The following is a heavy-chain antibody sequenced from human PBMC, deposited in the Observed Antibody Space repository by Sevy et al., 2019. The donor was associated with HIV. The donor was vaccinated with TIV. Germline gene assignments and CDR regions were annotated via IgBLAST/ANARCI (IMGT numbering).Heavy chain of an antibody. Sequence: SETLSLTCTVSGGSISSRSYYWGWIRQPPGKGLEWIGSIYYSGSTYYNPSLKSRVTISVDTSRNQFSLRLTSVTAADTAVYYCARHEVKMVAARYYFDYWGQGTLVTVSS. CDR3: ARHEVKMVAARYYFDY. V-gene: IGHV4-39*01. D-gene: IGHD2-15*01. J-gene: IGHJ4*02. CDR1: GGSISSRSYY. CDR2: IYYSGST.